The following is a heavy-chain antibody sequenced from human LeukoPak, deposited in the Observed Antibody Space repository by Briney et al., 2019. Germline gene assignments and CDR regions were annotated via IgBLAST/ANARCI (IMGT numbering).Heavy chain of an antibody. V-gene: IGHV3-53*01. Sequence: GGSLRLSCAASGFTVSSNYMTWVRQAPGKGLEWVSVIYSGDSTYYADSVKGRFTISRDNSKNTLYPQMNSLRAEDTAVYYCARASGIAAAGTLRYWGQGTLVTVSS. J-gene: IGHJ4*02. CDR1: GFTVSSNY. D-gene: IGHD6-13*01. CDR2: IYSGDST. CDR3: ARASGIAAAGTLRY.